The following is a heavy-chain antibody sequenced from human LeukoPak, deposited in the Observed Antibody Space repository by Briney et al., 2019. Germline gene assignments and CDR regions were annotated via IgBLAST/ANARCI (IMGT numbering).Heavy chain of an antibody. D-gene: IGHD5-18*01. V-gene: IGHV3-11*01. CDR1: GFTFSDYY. CDR2: ISSSGSTI. Sequence: GGSLRLSCAASGFTFSDYYMSWIRQAPGKGLEWVSYISSSGSTIYYADSVKGRFTISRDNAKNSLYLQMNSLRAEDTAVYYCAGVSGYSYGAYYYYYMDVWGKGTTVTVSS. J-gene: IGHJ6*03. CDR3: AGVSGYSYGAYYYYYMDV.